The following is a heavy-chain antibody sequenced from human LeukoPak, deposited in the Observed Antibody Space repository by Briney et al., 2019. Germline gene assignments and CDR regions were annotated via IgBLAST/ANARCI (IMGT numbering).Heavy chain of an antibody. CDR1: GGTFSSYA. CDR3: ARSWAMVSADDY. CDR2: IIPIFGTA. Sequence: GASVKVSCKASGGTFSSYAISWVRQAPGQGLEWMGGIIPIFGTANYAQKLQGRVTMTTDTSTSTAYMELRSLRSDDTAVYYCARSWAMVSADDYWGQGTLVTVSS. J-gene: IGHJ4*02. D-gene: IGHD5-18*01. V-gene: IGHV1-69*05.